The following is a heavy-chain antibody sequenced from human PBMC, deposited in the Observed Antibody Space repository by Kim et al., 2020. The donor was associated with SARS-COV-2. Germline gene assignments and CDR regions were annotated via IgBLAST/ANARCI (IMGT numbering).Heavy chain of an antibody. D-gene: IGHD6-6*01. V-gene: IGHV3-33*01. CDR1: GFTFSSYG. CDR2: IWYDGSNK. J-gene: IGHJ3*02. CDR3: ARDFSSSSEGAFDI. Sequence: GGSLRLSCAASGFTFSSYGMHWVRQAPGKGLEWVAVIWYDGSNKYYADSVKGRFTISRDNSKNTLYLQMNSLRAEDTAVYYCARDFSSSSEGAFDIWGQGTMVTVSS.